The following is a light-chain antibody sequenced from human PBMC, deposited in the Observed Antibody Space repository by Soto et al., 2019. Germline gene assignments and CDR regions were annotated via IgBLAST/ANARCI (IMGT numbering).Light chain of an antibody. CDR3: QQYADSPLT. J-gene: IGKJ4*02. CDR2: GAS. Sequence: EIVLTQSPDTLSLSPGERATLSCRTSEPVRNTYVAWYQQQPGQAPRLLIYGASGRAIGIPDRFSGSGSGTDFTLTISRLEPEDFALYFCQQYADSPLTFGGGTKVDIK. CDR1: EPVRNTY. V-gene: IGKV3-20*01.